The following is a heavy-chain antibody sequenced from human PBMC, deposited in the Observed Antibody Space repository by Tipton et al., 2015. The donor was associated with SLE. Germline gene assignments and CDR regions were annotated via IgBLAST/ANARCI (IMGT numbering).Heavy chain of an antibody. CDR3: ARGRGGVLDY. J-gene: IGHJ4*02. CDR2: TRYDGSNK. CDR1: GFTFSSYG. Sequence: SLRLSCAASGFTFSSYGMHWVRQAPGKGLEWVAFTRYDGSNKYYADSVKGRFAISRDNAKNSFYLQMNSLTAGDTAVYYCARGRGGVLDYWGQGTLVTVSS. V-gene: IGHV3-30*02. D-gene: IGHD2-8*02.